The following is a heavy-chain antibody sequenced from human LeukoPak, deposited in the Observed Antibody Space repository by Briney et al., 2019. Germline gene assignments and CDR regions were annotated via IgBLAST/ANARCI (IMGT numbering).Heavy chain of an antibody. CDR3: ARSMVTTDRNFDH. Sequence: SETLSLTCTVSGSSITSSPYHWAWIRQPPGRGAEWIGTVSHSGATQYNPSLTSRVTISLDTSKNQFSLSLNSVTAADTAIFYCARSMVTTDRNFDHWGQGTLVTVSS. J-gene: IGHJ4*02. CDR1: GSSITSSPYH. D-gene: IGHD2-21*02. V-gene: IGHV4-39*07. CDR2: VSHSGAT.